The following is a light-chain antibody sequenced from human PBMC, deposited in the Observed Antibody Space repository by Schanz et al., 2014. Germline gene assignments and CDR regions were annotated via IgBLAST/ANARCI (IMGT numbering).Light chain of an antibody. J-gene: IGKJ1*01. V-gene: IGKV3-20*01. CDR2: GAS. CDR1: QSVRSNF. CDR3: QQYNSYWA. Sequence: EIVLTQSPATLSLSPGERATLSCRASQSVRSNFLAWYQQKPGQAPRLIIHGASSRATGIPDRISGSGSGTDFTLTISSLQPEDFATYYCQQYNSYWAFGQGTKVEIK.